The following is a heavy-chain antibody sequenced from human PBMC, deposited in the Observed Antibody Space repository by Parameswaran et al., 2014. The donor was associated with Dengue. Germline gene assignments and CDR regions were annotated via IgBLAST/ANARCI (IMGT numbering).Heavy chain of an antibody. V-gene: IGHV3-33*01. D-gene: IGHD2-15*01. CDR3: ARVPKGPLRWNFDY. CDR2: IWFDGSQT. J-gene: IGHJ4*02. Sequence: VRQAPGKGLEWVAIIWFDGSQTYYADSVKGRFTISRDNSKNTLYLQMNSLRAEDTAVYYCARVPKGPLRWNFDYWAREPWSPSPQ.